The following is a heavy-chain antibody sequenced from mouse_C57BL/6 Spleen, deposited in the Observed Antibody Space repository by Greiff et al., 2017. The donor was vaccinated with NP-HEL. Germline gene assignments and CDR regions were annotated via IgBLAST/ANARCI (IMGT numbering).Heavy chain of an antibody. CDR3: ARQSITTVPPAMDY. Sequence: VKLVESGAELARPGASVKLSCKASGYTFTSYGISWVKQRTGQGLEWIGEIYPRSGNTYYNEKFKGKATLTADKSSSTAYMELRSLTSEDSAVYFCARQSITTVPPAMDYWGQGTSVTVSS. J-gene: IGHJ4*01. D-gene: IGHD1-1*01. V-gene: IGHV1-81*01. CDR2: IYPRSGNT. CDR1: GYTFTSYG.